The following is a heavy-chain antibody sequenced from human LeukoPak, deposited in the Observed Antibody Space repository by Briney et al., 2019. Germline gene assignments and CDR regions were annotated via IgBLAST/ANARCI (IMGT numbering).Heavy chain of an antibody. Sequence: GGSLRLSCAASGFTFSSYSMNWVRQAPGKGLEWVSSISSSSSYIYYADSVKGRFTISRDNAKNSLYLQMNSLRAEDTAVYYCARDKIARDLVRGGYWGQGTLVTVSS. CDR1: GFTFSSYS. D-gene: IGHD3-10*01. J-gene: IGHJ4*02. CDR3: ARDKIARDLVRGGY. CDR2: ISSSSSYI. V-gene: IGHV3-21*01.